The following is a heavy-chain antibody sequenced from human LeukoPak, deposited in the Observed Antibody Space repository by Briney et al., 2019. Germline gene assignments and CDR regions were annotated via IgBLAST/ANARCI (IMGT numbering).Heavy chain of an antibody. CDR1: GDSINTYT. D-gene: IGHD3-3*01. J-gene: IGHJ6*02. V-gene: IGHV1-69*13. CDR2: INPISGTA. CDR3: ARDKFLEWSSGFYGMDV. Sequence: SVKVSCKASGDSINTYTINWVRQAPGQGLEWMGGINPISGTANYAQKFQGKVTITADESTSTAYMELGSLRSEDTAVYYCARDKFLEWSSGFYGMDVWGQGTTVMVSS.